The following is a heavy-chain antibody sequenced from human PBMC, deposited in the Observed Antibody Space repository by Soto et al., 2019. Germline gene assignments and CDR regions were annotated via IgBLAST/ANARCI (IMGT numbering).Heavy chain of an antibody. D-gene: IGHD2-21*01. CDR1: GFTFSSYS. CDR3: ARGAVVERQGYY. J-gene: IGHJ4*02. CDR2: ISSSSSYI. Sequence: EVQLVESGGGLVKPGGSLRLSCAASGFTFSSYSMNWVRQAPGKGLEWVSSISSSSSYIYYADSVKGRFTISRDNAKNSLYLQMYSLRAEHTAVYYCARGAVVERQGYYWGQGTLVTVSS. V-gene: IGHV3-21*01.